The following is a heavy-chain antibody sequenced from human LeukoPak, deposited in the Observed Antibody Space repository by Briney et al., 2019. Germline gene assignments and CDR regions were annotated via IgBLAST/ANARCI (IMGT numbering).Heavy chain of an antibody. CDR2: ISAYNGNT. Sequence: ASVKVSCKASGYTFTSYGISWVRQAPGQGLEWMGWISAYNGNTNYAQKLKGRVTMTTDTSTSTAYMELRSLRSDDTAVYYCARDDRSFTNYYYYYGMDVWGQGTTVTVSS. D-gene: IGHD2/OR15-2a*01. J-gene: IGHJ6*02. V-gene: IGHV1-18*01. CDR1: GYTFTSYG. CDR3: ARDDRSFTNYYYYYGMDV.